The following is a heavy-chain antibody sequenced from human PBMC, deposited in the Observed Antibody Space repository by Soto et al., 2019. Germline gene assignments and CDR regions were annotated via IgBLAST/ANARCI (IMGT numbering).Heavy chain of an antibody. J-gene: IGHJ6*02. V-gene: IGHV4-31*03. CDR1: GGSISSGGYY. CDR3: ARDLLGRDSSGYYYYYGMDV. CDR2: IYYSGST. Sequence: QVQLQESGPGLVKPSQTLSLTCTVSGGSISSGGYYWSWIRQHPGKGLEWIGYIYYSGSTYYNPSLKSRVTISVDTSQNPFSLKLSSVTAADTDVYYCARDLLGRDSSGYYYYYGMDVWGQGTTVTVSS. D-gene: IGHD3-22*01.